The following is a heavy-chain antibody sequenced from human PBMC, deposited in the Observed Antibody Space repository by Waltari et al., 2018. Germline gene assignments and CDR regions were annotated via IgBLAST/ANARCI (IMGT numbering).Heavy chain of an antibody. J-gene: IGHJ3*02. CDR2: IIPIFGTA. CDR1: GGTFSSYA. D-gene: IGHD3-16*01. CDR3: ARDQITWGLAFDI. Sequence: QVQLVQSGAEVKKPGSSVKVSCQASGGTFSSYANRWVRQAPGQGLEWMGVIIPIFGTANYAQKFQGRVTITADESTSTAYMELSSLRSEDTAVYYCARDQITWGLAFDIWGQGTMVTVSS. V-gene: IGHV1-69*01.